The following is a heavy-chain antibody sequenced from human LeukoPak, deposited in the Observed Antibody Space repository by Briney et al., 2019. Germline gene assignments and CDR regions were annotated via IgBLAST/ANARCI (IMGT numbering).Heavy chain of an antibody. CDR1: GGTFSSYT. CDR3: ATYCTNGVCNFDY. CDR2: IIPILGIA. Sequence: SVKVSCKASGGTFSSYTISWVRQAPGQGLKWMGRIIPILGIANYAQKFQGRVTITADKSTSTAYMELSSLRSEDTAVYHCATYCTNGVCNFDYWGQGTLVTVSS. V-gene: IGHV1-69*02. J-gene: IGHJ4*02. D-gene: IGHD2-8*01.